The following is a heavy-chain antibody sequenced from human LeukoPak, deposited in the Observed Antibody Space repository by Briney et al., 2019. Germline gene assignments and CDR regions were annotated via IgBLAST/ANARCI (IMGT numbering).Heavy chain of an antibody. D-gene: IGHD6-25*01. J-gene: IGHJ4*02. Sequence: PGGSLRLSCAASGFIFSTNAMSWVRQAPGKGLEGVSVISGSGGSTYYADSVKGRFTISRDNSATTLYLQMNSLRAEDTAVYYCAKDQAGSAVPLDYWGQGTLVTVSS. CDR2: ISGSGGST. CDR3: AKDQAGSAVPLDY. V-gene: IGHV3-23*01. CDR1: GFIFSTNA.